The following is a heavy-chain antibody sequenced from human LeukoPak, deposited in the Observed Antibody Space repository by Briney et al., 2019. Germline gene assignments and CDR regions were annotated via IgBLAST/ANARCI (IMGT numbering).Heavy chain of an antibody. D-gene: IGHD3-22*01. Sequence: GGSLRLSCAASGFTFDDYAMHWVRQAPGKGLEWVSGISWNSGSIGYADSVKGRFTISRDNAKNSLYLQMNSLRAEDMALYYCARGAYDSSGYGAFDIWGQGTMVTVFS. J-gene: IGHJ3*02. CDR2: ISWNSGSI. V-gene: IGHV3-9*03. CDR1: GFTFDDYA. CDR3: ARGAYDSSGYGAFDI.